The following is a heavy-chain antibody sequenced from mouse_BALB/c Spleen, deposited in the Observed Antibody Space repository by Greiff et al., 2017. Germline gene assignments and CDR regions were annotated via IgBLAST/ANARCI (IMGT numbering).Heavy chain of an antibody. D-gene: IGHD3-3*01. V-gene: IGHV1-69*02. CDR2: IDPSDSYT. CDR1: GYTFTSYW. J-gene: IGHJ2*01. CDR3: ATGQDY. Sequence: QVQLQQPGAELVKPGASVKLSCKASGYTFTSYWMHWVKQRPGQGLEWIGEIDPSDSYTNYNQKFKGKATLTVDKSSSTAYIQLSSLTSEDSAVYYCATGQDYWGQGTTLTVSS.